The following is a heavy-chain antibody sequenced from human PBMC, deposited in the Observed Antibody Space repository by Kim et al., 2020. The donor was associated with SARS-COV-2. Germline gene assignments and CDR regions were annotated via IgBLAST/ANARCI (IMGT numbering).Heavy chain of an antibody. D-gene: IGHD6-13*01. CDR2: ISYDGSNK. V-gene: IGHV3-30*18. J-gene: IGHJ4*02. Sequence: GGSLRLSCAASGFTFSSYGMHWVRQAPGKGLEWVAVISYDGSNKYYADSVKGRFTISRDNSKNTLYLQMNSLRAEDTAVYYCAKIVHRIAAADSYFDYWGQGTLVTVSS. CDR3: AKIVHRIAAADSYFDY. CDR1: GFTFSSYG.